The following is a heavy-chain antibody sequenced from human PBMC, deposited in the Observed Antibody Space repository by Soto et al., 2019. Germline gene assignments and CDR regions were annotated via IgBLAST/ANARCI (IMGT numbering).Heavy chain of an antibody. CDR2: VYYSGGA. CDR3: GRVVEGATRHTDFDS. CDR1: GGSSPNSHSF. J-gene: IGHJ4*02. D-gene: IGHD2-15*01. V-gene: IGHV4-39*01. Sequence: PSETLSLTGAGPGGSSPNSHSFWGWIRHPPGKGLEFIGSVYYSGGAYYNPSLESRVTISVDPSKNQFSLRLNSVTATDTAVYYCGRVVEGATRHTDFDSWGPGTLVTSPQ.